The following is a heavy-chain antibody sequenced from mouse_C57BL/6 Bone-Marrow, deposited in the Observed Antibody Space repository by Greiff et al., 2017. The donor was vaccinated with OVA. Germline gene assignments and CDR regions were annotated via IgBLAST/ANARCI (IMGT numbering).Heavy chain of an antibody. V-gene: IGHV3-6*01. J-gene: IGHJ4*01. CDR1: GYSITSGYY. CDR2: ISYDGSN. D-gene: IGHD1-1*02. Sequence: VQLQQSGPGLVKPSQSLSLTCSVTGYSITSGYYWNWIRQFPGNKLEWMGYISYDGSNNYNPSLKNRISITRDTSKNQFFLKLNSVTTEDTATYYTARDYDYYAMDYWGQGPSVTVSS. CDR3: ARDYDYYAMDY.